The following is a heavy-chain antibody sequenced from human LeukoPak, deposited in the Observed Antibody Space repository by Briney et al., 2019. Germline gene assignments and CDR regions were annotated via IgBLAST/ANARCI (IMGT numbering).Heavy chain of an antibody. Sequence: ASVKVSCKASGYTFTSYYMHWVRQAPGQGLEWMGIINPSGGSTSYAQKFQGRVTMTRDTSTSTVYMELSSLRSEDTAVYYCARSERRYSYGLRPFDYWGQGTLVTVSS. J-gene: IGHJ4*02. CDR1: GYTFTSYY. V-gene: IGHV1-46*01. CDR3: ARSERRYSYGLRPFDY. D-gene: IGHD5-18*01. CDR2: INPSGGST.